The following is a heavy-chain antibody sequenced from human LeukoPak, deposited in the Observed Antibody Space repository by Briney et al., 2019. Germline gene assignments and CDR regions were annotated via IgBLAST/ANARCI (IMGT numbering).Heavy chain of an antibody. CDR1: GYTFISYA. Sequence: ASVKVSCKASGYTFISYAMHWVRQAPGQRLEWMGWINAGNGNTKYSQKFQGRVTITRDTSASTDYMELSSLRSEDTAVYYCARGLAAAAPRSWFDPWREATLVTDCS. CDR2: INAGNGNT. CDR3: ARGLAAAAPRSWFDP. J-gene: IGHJ5*02. D-gene: IGHD6-13*01. V-gene: IGHV1-3*01.